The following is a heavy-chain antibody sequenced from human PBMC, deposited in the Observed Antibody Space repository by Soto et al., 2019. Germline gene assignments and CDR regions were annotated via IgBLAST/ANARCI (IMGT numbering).Heavy chain of an antibody. CDR2: IWYDGSND. D-gene: IGHD3-10*01. Sequence: QVQLVESGGGVVQPGRSLRLSCEGSGFTFNKYGMHWVRQAPGKGLEWVAIIWYDGSNDFYADSVKSRFTISKDNSKNKVYLEMDSLRVEDTGIYYCARAGVENWLDPWGQGTLVTVSS. CDR1: GFTFNKYG. J-gene: IGHJ5*02. CDR3: ARAGVENWLDP. V-gene: IGHV3-33*01.